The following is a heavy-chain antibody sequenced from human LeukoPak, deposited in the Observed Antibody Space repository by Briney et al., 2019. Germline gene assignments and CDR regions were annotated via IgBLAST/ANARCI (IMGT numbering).Heavy chain of an antibody. Sequence: GASVKVSCKASGYTFTGYYMHWVRQAPGQGLEWMGWINPNSGGTNYAQKFQGWVTMTRDTSISTAYMELSRLRSDDTAIYYCAKDRNRYNWDTGGHAFDIWGQGTVVTVSS. CDR1: GYTFTGYY. J-gene: IGHJ3*02. V-gene: IGHV1-2*04. CDR3: AKDRNRYNWDTGGHAFDI. CDR2: INPNSGGT. D-gene: IGHD1-1*01.